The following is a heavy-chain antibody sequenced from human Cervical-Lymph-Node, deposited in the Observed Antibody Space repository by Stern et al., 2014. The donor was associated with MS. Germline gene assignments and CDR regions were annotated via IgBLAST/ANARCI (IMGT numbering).Heavy chain of an antibody. J-gene: IGHJ4*02. V-gene: IGHV3-30*18. CDR1: GFTFSSYG. CDR3: AKDLTTVTTYFDY. D-gene: IGHD4-17*01. Sequence: VQLVESGGGVVQPGRSLRLSCAASGFTFSSYGMHWVRQAPGKGLEWVAVISYDGSNKYYADSVKGRFTISRDNSKNTLYLQMNSLRAEDTAVYYCAKDLTTVTTYFDYWGQGTLVTVSS. CDR2: ISYDGSNK.